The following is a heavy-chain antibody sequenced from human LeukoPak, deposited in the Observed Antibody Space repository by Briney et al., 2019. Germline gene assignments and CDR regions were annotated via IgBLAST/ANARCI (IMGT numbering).Heavy chain of an antibody. D-gene: IGHD6-19*01. V-gene: IGHV4-34*01. Sequence: SETLSLTCAVYGGSFSGYYWSWIRQPPGKGLEWIGEINHSGSTNYNPSLKSRVTISVDTSKNQFSLKLSSVTAADTAAYYCARGPSGYSSGWYLFDYWGQGTLVTVSS. CDR2: INHSGST. CDR1: GGSFSGYY. CDR3: ARGPSGYSSGWYLFDY. J-gene: IGHJ4*02.